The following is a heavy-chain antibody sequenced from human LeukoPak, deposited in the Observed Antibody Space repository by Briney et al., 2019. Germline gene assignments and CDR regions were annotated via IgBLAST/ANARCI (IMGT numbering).Heavy chain of an antibody. V-gene: IGHV1-46*01. CDR1: GYIFTDYY. Sequence: GASVKVSCKASGYIFTDYYMHWVRQAPGQELGWMGRINPSGGSTSYAQKFQGRVTMTRDMSTSTVYMELSSLRSEDTAVYYCARASDITMVRGVITKSYYFDYWGQGTLVTVSS. D-gene: IGHD3-10*01. CDR3: ARASDITMVRGVITKSYYFDY. J-gene: IGHJ4*02. CDR2: INPSGGST.